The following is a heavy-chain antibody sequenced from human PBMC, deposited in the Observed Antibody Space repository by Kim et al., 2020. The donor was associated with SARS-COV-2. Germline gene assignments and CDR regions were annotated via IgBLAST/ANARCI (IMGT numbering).Heavy chain of an antibody. CDR2: INPNSGGT. CDR3: ARDLWEWELGIAFDI. Sequence: ASVKVSCKASGYTFTGYYMHWVRQAPGQGLEWMGWINPNSGGTNYAQKFQGRVTMTRDTSISTAYMELSRLRSDDTAVYYCARDLWEWELGIAFDIWGQGTMVTVSS. CDR1: GYTFTGYY. J-gene: IGHJ3*02. D-gene: IGHD1-26*01. V-gene: IGHV1-2*02.